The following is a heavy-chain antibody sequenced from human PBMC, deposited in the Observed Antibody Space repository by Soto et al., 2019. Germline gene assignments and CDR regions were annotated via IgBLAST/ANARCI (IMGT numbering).Heavy chain of an antibody. J-gene: IGHJ6*02. CDR2: INHSGST. CDR1: GGSFSGYY. D-gene: IGHD6-13*01. CDR3: ARLQQLVLYCGMDV. Sequence: QVQLQKWGAGLLKPSETLSLTCAVYGGSFSGYYWSWIRQPPGKGLEWIGEINHSGSTNYNPSLMSRVTISVDTSKNQVSLKLGSVTAADTAVYYCARLQQLVLYCGMDVWGQGTTVTVSS. V-gene: IGHV4-34*01.